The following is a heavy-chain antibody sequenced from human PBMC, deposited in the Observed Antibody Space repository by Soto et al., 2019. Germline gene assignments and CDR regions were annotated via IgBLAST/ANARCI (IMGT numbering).Heavy chain of an antibody. D-gene: IGHD6-19*01. CDR1: GGTFSSYA. CDR2: IIPIFGTA. CDR3: ARATGSSSGWTPNYYYYGMDV. V-gene: IGHV1-69*06. J-gene: IGHJ6*02. Sequence: SVKVSCKASGGTFSSYAISWVRQAPGQGLEWMGGIIPIFGTANYAQKFQGRVTITADKSTSTAYMELSSLRSEDTAVYYCARATGSSSGWTPNYYYYGMDVWGQGTTVTVSS.